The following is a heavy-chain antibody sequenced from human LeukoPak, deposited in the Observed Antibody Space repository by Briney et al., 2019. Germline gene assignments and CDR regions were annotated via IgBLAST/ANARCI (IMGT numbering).Heavy chain of an antibody. CDR1: GFTFSSYS. CDR2: ISSSSSYI. D-gene: IGHD3-3*01. J-gene: IGHJ4*02. Sequence: GGSLRLSCAASGFTFSSYSMNWVRQAPGKGLEWVSSISSSSSYIYYADSVKGRFTISRDNSKNTLYLQMNSLRAEDTAVYYRASKRVVTPNYYFDYWGQGTLVTVSS. V-gene: IGHV3-21*04. CDR3: ASKRVVTPNYYFDY.